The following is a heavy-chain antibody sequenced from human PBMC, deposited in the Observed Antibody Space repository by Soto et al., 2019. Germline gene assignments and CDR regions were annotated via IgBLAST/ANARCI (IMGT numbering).Heavy chain of an antibody. D-gene: IGHD6-13*01. CDR1: GGTLNSYT. CDR3: ARRSVAAAGTLGN. V-gene: IGHV1-69*02. CDR2: IIPVLGVA. Sequence: QVQLVQSGAEVKKPGSSVKVSCKASGGTLNSYTINWVRQAPGHGPEWLGRIIPVLGVANYAQTFQGRVTITADKSTSTVYMDVTSLRSEDTAVYYCARRSVAAAGTLGNWGPGTLVTVSS. J-gene: IGHJ4*02.